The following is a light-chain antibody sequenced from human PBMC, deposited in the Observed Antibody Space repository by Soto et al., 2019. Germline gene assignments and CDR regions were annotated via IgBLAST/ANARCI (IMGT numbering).Light chain of an antibody. CDR1: QSLVYSDVATY. J-gene: IGKJ1*01. CDR3: MQGANWPPWT. V-gene: IGKV2-30*01. CDR2: KVS. Sequence: DIVMTQSPLSLPVTLGQTASISCRSSQSLVYSDVATYLNWFQQRPGHSPRRLIYKVSNRDSGVPDRFSGSGSGADFTLKISGVEAEDVGIYYCMQGANWPPWTFGQGTKVEI.